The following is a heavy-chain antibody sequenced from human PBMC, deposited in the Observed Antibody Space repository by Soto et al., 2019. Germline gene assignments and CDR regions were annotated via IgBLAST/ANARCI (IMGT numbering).Heavy chain of an antibody. V-gene: IGHV3-9*01. D-gene: IGHD1-7*01. J-gene: IGHJ4*02. Sequence: EVQLVESGGGLVQPDRSLRLSCAASGFTFDDYAMHWVRQAPGKGLEWVSGISWNSGSIGYADSVKGRFTISRDNAKNSLYLQMNSLRAEDTALYHCAKDPTGTTSYVFDYWGQGTLVTVSS. CDR1: GFTFDDYA. CDR2: ISWNSGSI. CDR3: AKDPTGTTSYVFDY.